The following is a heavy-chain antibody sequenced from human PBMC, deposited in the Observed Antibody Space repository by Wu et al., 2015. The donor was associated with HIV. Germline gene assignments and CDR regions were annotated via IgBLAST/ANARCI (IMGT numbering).Heavy chain of an antibody. J-gene: IGHJ4*02. CDR2: INPRGGSP. CDR3: ARSGMGRGRPLLY. D-gene: IGHD3-10*01. V-gene: IGHV1-46*01. CDR1: GYSFMNYG. Sequence: QVQLVQSGAEVKKPGASVKISCKASGYSFMNYGISWVRQAPGQGLEWMGLINPRGGSPLFAQRFQGRVTMTSDTSTSTIYMEVSSLRSEDTAVYFCARSGMGRGRPLLYWGQGTPITVSS.